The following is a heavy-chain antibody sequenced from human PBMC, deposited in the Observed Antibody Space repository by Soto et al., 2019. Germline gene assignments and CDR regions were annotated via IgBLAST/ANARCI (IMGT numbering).Heavy chain of an antibody. CDR3: TRARSTTYYDILTGYYWLDP. CDR2: IRSKAYGGTT. CDR1: GFTFGDYA. V-gene: IGHV3-49*03. J-gene: IGHJ5*02. Sequence: GGSLRLSCTASGFTFGDYAMSWFRQAPGKGLEWVGFIRSKAYGGTTEYAASVKGRFTISRDDSKSIAYLQMNSLKTEDTAVYYCTRARSTTYYDILTGYYWLDPWGQGTLVTVSS. D-gene: IGHD3-9*01.